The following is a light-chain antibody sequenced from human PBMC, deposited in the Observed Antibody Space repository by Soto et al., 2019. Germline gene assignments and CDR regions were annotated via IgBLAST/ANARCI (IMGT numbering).Light chain of an antibody. J-gene: IGLJ2*01. CDR1: SSDVGGYNY. CDR3: SSYTSTNTLV. Sequence: QSALTPPASVSGSPGQSITLSCTGTSSDVGGYNYVSWYQQHPGKAPKLMIYEVSNRPSGVSNRFSVSKSGNTASLTISGLQAEDEADYYCSSYTSTNTLVFGRGTKLTVL. V-gene: IGLV2-14*01. CDR2: EVS.